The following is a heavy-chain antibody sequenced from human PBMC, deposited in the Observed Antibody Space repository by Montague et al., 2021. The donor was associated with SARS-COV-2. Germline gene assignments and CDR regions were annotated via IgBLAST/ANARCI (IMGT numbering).Heavy chain of an antibody. CDR2: AYYVPSTNSANT. J-gene: IGHJ6*02. CDR3: ARDFGPYSSGWGYYYDMDA. CDR1: GDSISSYY. D-gene: IGHD6-19*01. V-gene: IGHV4-59*12. Sequence: SESLSLTCSVSGDSISSYYYNWIRQTPGKGLEWIGYAYYVPSTNSANTXSNPSLKRRVTISLDTSENQFSLKLSSVTAADTAVYYCARDFGPYSSGWGYYYDMDAWGQGTTVTVSS.